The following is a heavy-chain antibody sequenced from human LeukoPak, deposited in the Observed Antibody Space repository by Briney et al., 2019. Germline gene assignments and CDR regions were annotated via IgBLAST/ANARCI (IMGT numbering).Heavy chain of an antibody. Sequence: PGGSLRLSCAASGFTFSDYYMSWIRQAPGKGLEWVSYISSSGSTIYYVDSVKGRLTISRDNAKNSLYLQMNSLRAEDTAVYYCARDPGSGYEEHFDYWGQGTLVTVSS. V-gene: IGHV3-11*01. J-gene: IGHJ4*02. D-gene: IGHD5-12*01. CDR1: GFTFSDYY. CDR2: ISSSGSTI. CDR3: ARDPGSGYEEHFDY.